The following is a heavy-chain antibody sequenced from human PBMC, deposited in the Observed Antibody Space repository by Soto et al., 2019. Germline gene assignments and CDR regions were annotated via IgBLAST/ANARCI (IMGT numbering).Heavy chain of an antibody. CDR2: TSYDGSNN. CDR1: GFTFRSYV. CDR3: ARWGTKGGLDV. Sequence: QVQLVESGGGVVQPGTSLRLSCVGSGFTFRSYVIHWVRQAPGKGLEWVALTSYDGSNNFYGDSAKGRFTISRDNSRNTVELQMDSLRREDTALYYCARWGTKGGLDVWGQGTLVSVSS. D-gene: IGHD3-16*01. V-gene: IGHV3-33*05. J-gene: IGHJ4*02.